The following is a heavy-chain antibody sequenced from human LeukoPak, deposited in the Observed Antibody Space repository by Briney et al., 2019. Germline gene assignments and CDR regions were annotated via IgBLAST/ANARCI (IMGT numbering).Heavy chain of an antibody. CDR1: GFTFSSYG. Sequence: GGFLRLSCAASGFTFSSYGMHWVRQAPGKGLEWVAFIRYDGSNKYYADSVKGRFTISRDNSKNTLYLQMNSLRAEDTAVYYCAKGRPTRYSSSWQEYFQHWGQGTLVTVSS. CDR2: IRYDGSNK. J-gene: IGHJ1*01. D-gene: IGHD6-13*01. CDR3: AKGRPTRYSSSWQEYFQH. V-gene: IGHV3-30*02.